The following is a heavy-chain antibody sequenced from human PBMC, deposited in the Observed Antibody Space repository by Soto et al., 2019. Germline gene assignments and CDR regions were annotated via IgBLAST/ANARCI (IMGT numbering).Heavy chain of an antibody. Sequence: EVQLLESGGGLVQPGGSLRLSCAASGFTFSSYAMSWVRQSPGKALEWVSAISGSGGSTYYADSVKGRFTISRDNSKNTLYLQMNSLRAEDTAVYYCAKDQWATMIVVVNDAFDIWGQGTMVTVSS. V-gene: IGHV3-23*01. CDR3: AKDQWATMIVVVNDAFDI. J-gene: IGHJ3*02. CDR1: GFTFSSYA. D-gene: IGHD3-22*01. CDR2: ISGSGGST.